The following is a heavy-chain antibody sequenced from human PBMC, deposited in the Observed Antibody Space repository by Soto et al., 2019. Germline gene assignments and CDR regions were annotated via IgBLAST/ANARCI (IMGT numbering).Heavy chain of an antibody. V-gene: IGHV3-23*01. Sequence: GGSLRLSCAASGFTFSSYAMSWVRQAPGKGLEWVSAISGSGGSTYYADSVKGRFTVSRDNSKNTLYLQMNSLRAEDTAVYYCAKDRGYCSGGSCSPYWYFDLWGRGTLVTVSS. CDR2: ISGSGGST. J-gene: IGHJ2*01. CDR3: AKDRGYCSGGSCSPYWYFDL. CDR1: GFTFSSYA. D-gene: IGHD2-15*01.